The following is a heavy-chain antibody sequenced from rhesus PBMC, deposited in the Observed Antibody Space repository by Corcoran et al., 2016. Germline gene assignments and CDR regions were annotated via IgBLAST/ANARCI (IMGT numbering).Heavy chain of an antibody. V-gene: IGHV2-174*01. D-gene: IGHD2-21*01. CDR2: IYWDDNK. J-gene: IGHJ1*01. CDR3: ARSSVVVASEYFEF. Sequence: QVTLKESGPALVKPTQTLTLTCTFSGFSISTSGMGVGWIRQPPGKALEWLPLIYWDDNKYYTTSRKSRLTISKDTSKNQVVLTMTNMDPVDTATYYCARSSVVVASEYFEFWGQGALVTVSS. CDR1: GFSISTSGMG.